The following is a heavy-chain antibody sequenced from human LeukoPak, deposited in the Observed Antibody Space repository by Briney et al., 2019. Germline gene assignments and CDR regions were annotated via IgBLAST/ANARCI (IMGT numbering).Heavy chain of an antibody. J-gene: IGHJ4*02. CDR1: GGSISSGDYY. CDR2: IYYSGST. D-gene: IGHD3-22*01. V-gene: IGHV4-30-4*01. Sequence: PSETLSLTCTVSGGSISSGDYYWSWIRQPPGTGLEWIGYIYYSGSTYYNPSLKSRVTISVDTSKNQFSLKLSSVTAADTAVYYCARTPSSGYSPSLDYWGQGTLVTVSS. CDR3: ARTPSSGYSPSLDY.